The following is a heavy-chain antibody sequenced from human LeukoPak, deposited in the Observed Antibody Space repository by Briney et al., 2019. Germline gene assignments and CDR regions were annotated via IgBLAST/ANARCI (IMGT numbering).Heavy chain of an antibody. V-gene: IGHV1-2*02. Sequence: GASVTVSCKASGYTFTGYYMHWVRQAPGQGLEWMGWINPNSGGANYAQKFQGRVTMTRDTSISTAYMELSRLRSDDTAVYYCARVGWLLGYCSSTSCPSSAWFDPWGQGTLVTVSS. CDR3: ARVGWLLGYCSSTSCPSSAWFDP. CDR2: INPNSGGA. D-gene: IGHD2-2*01. J-gene: IGHJ5*02. CDR1: GYTFTGYY.